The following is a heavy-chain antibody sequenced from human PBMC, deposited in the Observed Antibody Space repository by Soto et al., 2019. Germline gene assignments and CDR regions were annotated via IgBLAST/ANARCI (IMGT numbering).Heavy chain of an antibody. D-gene: IGHD3-3*01. CDR1: GYTFSNFG. J-gene: IGHJ4*02. V-gene: IGHV1-18*01. CDR3: ARVIMIFGVANLGSYFDY. Sequence: QVQLVQSGTEVKKPGASVKVSCKASGYTFSNFGLSWVRQAPGQGLEWMGWIRPSNGQTIYAQNFHGRVTMTTDTSTATAHMELRSLISDDTAVYYCARVIMIFGVANLGSYFDYWGQGTRVTVSA. CDR2: IRPSNGQT.